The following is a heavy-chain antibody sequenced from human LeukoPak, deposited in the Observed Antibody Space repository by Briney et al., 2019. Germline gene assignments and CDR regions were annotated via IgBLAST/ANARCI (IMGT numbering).Heavy chain of an antibody. CDR1: GFTFSSYA. CDR3: ARDEDIVATIGGYFDY. J-gene: IGHJ4*02. Sequence: GRSLRLSCAASGFTFSSYAMHWVRQAPGKGLEWVAVISYDGSNKYYAVSVKGRFTISRDNSKNTLYLQMNSLRAEDTAVYYCARDEDIVATIGGYFDYWGQGTLVTVSS. CDR2: ISYDGSNK. V-gene: IGHV3-30*04. D-gene: IGHD5-12*01.